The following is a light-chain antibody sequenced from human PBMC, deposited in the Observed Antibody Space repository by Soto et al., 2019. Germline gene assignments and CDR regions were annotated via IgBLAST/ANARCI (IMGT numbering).Light chain of an antibody. CDR2: DAS. J-gene: IGKJ2*02. V-gene: IGKV1-5*01. CDR1: QSVTAW. Sequence: DIQLTQSPSTLSASVGDRVTITCRASQSVTAWLAWDQQKPGKAPKLLIYDASSLQSGVSSRFSGSGSGTDFSLTVSSLQPDEFATYYCQQYYRSCTFGKWTKVEIK. CDR3: QQYYRSCT.